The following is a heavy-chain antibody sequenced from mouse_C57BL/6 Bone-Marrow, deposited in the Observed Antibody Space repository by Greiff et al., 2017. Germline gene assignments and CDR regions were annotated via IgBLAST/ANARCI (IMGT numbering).Heavy chain of an antibody. V-gene: IGHV5-6*01. J-gene: IGHJ3*01. CDR1: GFTFSIYG. D-gene: IGHD1-1*01. CDR3: ARQRGYYYGSSPWFAY. CDR2: ITSCGSYT. Sequence: EVQGVESWGDLVKPGGSLKLSCAASGFTFSIYGMSLVRHTPDKRLEWVATITSCGSYTFSPDRVKVPFTISRDNAKNTLYLQVSSMKSEDTAMYYCARQRGYYYGSSPWFAYWCQGTLVTVSA.